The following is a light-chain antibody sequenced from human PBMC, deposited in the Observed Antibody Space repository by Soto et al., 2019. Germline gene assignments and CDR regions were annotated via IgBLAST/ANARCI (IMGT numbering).Light chain of an antibody. Sequence: EIVMTQSPATLSLSPGERATLSCRASQSVSSNLAWYQQKPGQAPRLLIYGASARATGIPARFSGSGSGTEFTLTISSLQSEDFAVYYCQQYNNWPPWTFGQRTKVDIK. CDR3: QQYNNWPPWT. V-gene: IGKV3-15*01. J-gene: IGKJ1*01. CDR1: QSVSSN. CDR2: GAS.